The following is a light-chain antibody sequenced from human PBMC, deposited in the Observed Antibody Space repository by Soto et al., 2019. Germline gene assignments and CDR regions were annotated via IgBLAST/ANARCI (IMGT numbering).Light chain of an antibody. J-gene: IGKJ1*01. CDR1: QSVRSTY. Sequence: EIVLTQSPGTLSLSPGEGATLACMASQSVRSTYLAWYQQKPGQAPRLLIYGASSRATGIPDRFSGSGSGTDFTLTISRLEPEDFAVYYCQQYGSSPPTFGQGTKVDIK. V-gene: IGKV3-20*01. CDR2: GAS. CDR3: QQYGSSPPT.